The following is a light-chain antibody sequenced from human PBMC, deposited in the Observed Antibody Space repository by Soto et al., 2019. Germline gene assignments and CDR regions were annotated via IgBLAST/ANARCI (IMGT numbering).Light chain of an antibody. CDR2: GAS. CDR3: QQYGSAQFT. V-gene: IGKV3-20*01. J-gene: IGKJ2*01. CDR1: QSVGSSY. Sequence: EIVLTQSPSTLSLSPGERATLSCRASQSVGSSYLAWYQQRPGQTPRLLIYGASSRATGIPDRFSGSGSGTDFTLTISRLEPEDFAVYHCQQYGSAQFTFGQGTRLEIK.